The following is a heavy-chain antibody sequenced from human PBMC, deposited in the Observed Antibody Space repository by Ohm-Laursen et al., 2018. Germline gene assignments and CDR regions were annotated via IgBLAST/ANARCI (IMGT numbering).Heavy chain of an antibody. J-gene: IGHJ6*02. CDR3: TTAVGGWYYYYYYGMDV. CDR1: GFTFSNAW. CDR2: IKSKTDGGTT. Sequence: SLRLSCAAPGFTFSNAWMSWVRQAPGKGLEWVGRIKSKTDGGTTDYAAPVKGRFTISRDDSKNTLYLQMNSLKTEDTAVYYCTTAVGGWYYYYYYGMDVWGQGTTVTVSS. D-gene: IGHD6-19*01. V-gene: IGHV3-15*01.